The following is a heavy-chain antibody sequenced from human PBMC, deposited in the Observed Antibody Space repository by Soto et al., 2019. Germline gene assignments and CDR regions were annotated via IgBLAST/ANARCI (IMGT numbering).Heavy chain of an antibody. D-gene: IGHD6-19*01. J-gene: IGHJ4*02. CDR1: GFTFRDYA. Sequence: PGGSLRLSCAASGFTFRDYAMNWVRQVPGKGLEWVADISGNGNEARYADSVKGRFTISRDNSKNTLYLQLNSLRVDDTAVYYCGKERRGCGWSVCNFWGQGTQVTVSS. V-gene: IGHV3-23*01. CDR3: GKERRGCGWSVCNF. CDR2: ISGNGNEA.